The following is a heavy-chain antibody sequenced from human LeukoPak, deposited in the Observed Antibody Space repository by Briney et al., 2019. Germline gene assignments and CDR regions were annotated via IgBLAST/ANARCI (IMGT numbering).Heavy chain of an antibody. CDR1: GGSISSYY. CDR3: ARTNYYGSGNYAKFDY. D-gene: IGHD3-10*01. J-gene: IGHJ4*02. V-gene: IGHV4-59*08. CDR2: IYYGGST. Sequence: PSETLSLTCTVSGGSISSYYWRWIRQPPGKGLEWIGYIYYGGSTNYNPSLKSRVTISVDTSKNQFSLKLSSVTAADTAVYYCARTNYYGSGNYAKFDYWGQGTLVTVSS.